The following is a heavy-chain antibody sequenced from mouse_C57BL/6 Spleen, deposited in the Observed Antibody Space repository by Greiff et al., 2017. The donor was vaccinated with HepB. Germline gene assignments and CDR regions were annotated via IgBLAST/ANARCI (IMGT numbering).Heavy chain of an antibody. CDR2: IHPNSGST. J-gene: IGHJ3*01. V-gene: IGHV1-64*01. CDR1: GYTFTSYW. Sequence: QVQLQQPGAELVKPGASVKLSCKASGYTFTSYWMHWVKQRPGQGLEWIGMIHPNSGSTNYNEKFKSKATLTVDKSSSTAYMQLSSLTSEDSAVYYCAGSYGQGWFAYWGQGTLVTVSA. CDR3: AGSYGQGWFAY. D-gene: IGHD1-1*01.